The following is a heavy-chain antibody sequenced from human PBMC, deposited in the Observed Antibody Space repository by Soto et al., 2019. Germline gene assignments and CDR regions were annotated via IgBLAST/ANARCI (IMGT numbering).Heavy chain of an antibody. CDR2: IFPADSDT. CDR1: GDSFSTFW. Sequence: GESLKISCKGFGDSFSTFWIGWVRQMPGKGLEWMGIIFPADSDTRYSPSFQGQVTISADKSISTAYLQWSSLRASDTAMYYCATPYINYDYWGQGTQVTVSS. V-gene: IGHV5-51*01. D-gene: IGHD4-4*01. J-gene: IGHJ4*02. CDR3: ATPYINYDY.